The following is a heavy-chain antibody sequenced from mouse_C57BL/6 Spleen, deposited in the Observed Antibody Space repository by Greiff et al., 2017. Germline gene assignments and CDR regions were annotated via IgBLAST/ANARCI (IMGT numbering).Heavy chain of an antibody. Sequence: EVQVVESGGDLVKPGGSLKLSCAASGFTFSSYGMSWVRQTPDKRLEWVATISSGGSYTYYPDSVKGRFTISRDNAKNTLYLQMSSLKSEDTAMYYCARQTGRGDYFDYWGQGTTLTVSS. CDR1: GFTFSSYG. V-gene: IGHV5-6*01. CDR3: ARQTGRGDYFDY. D-gene: IGHD4-1*01. CDR2: ISSGGSYT. J-gene: IGHJ2*01.